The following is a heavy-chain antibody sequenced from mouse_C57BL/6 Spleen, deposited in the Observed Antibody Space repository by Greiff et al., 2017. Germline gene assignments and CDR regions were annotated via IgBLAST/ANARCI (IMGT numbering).Heavy chain of an antibody. Sequence: EVMLVESGGGLVKPGGSLKLSCAASGFTFSDYGMHWVRQAPEKGLEWVAYISSGSSTIYYADTVKGRFTISRDNAKNTLFLQMTSLRSEDTAMYYCARTPGTNWYFDVWGTGTTVTVSS. CDR3: ARTPGTNWYFDV. J-gene: IGHJ1*03. CDR1: GFTFSDYG. V-gene: IGHV5-17*01. CDR2: ISSGSSTI. D-gene: IGHD4-1*01.